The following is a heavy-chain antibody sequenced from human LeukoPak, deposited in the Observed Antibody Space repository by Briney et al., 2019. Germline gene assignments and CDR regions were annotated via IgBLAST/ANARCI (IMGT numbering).Heavy chain of an antibody. CDR3: ARHVGFITMVRGVINNNWFDP. V-gene: IGHV4-59*08. J-gene: IGHJ5*02. Sequence: SETLSLTCTVSGGSISSYYWNWIRQPPGKGLEWIGYIFYSGSPNYNPSLKSRVTLSVDTSKKQFSLKLSSVTAADTAVYYCARHVGFITMVRGVINNNWFDPWGQGTLVTVSS. D-gene: IGHD3-10*01. CDR2: IFYSGSP. CDR1: GGSISSYY.